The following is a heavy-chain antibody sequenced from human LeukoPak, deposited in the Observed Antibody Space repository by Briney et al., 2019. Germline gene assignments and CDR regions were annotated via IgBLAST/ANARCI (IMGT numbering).Heavy chain of an antibody. CDR1: GFTFSSYS. D-gene: IGHD6-13*01. CDR3: ARDVGSYSSSWYTMFDY. J-gene: IGHJ4*02. V-gene: IGHV3-48*01. CDR2: ISSSSSTI. Sequence: GGSLRLSCAASGFTFSSYSMNWVRQAPGKGLEWVSYISSSSSTIYYADSVKGRFTISRDNAKNSLYLQMNSLRAEDTAVYYCARDVGSYSSSWYTMFDYWGQGTLVTVSS.